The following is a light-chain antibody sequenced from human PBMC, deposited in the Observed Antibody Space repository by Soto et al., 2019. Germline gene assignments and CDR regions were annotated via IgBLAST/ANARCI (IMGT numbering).Light chain of an antibody. Sequence: DIQMTQSPSSVSASVGDRVTITCRASQSISSWLAWYQQKPGTVPKLLIYAASSLQSGVPSRFSGSGAGTEFTLTITSLQPEDFGTYYCQQGDSLPIPFGQGTRLEIK. V-gene: IGKV1-12*01. J-gene: IGKJ5*01. CDR2: AAS. CDR1: QSISSW. CDR3: QQGDSLPIP.